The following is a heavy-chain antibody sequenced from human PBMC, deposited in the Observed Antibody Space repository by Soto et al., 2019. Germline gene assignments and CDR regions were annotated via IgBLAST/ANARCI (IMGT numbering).Heavy chain of an antibody. J-gene: IGHJ6*03. CDR2: MNPNSGNT. CDR1: GYTFTSYD. D-gene: IGHD3-10*01. CDR3: ARAYPGILLWFGEAVSRYYYYMDV. Sequence: QVQLVQSGAEVKKPGASVKVSCKASGYTFTSYDINWVRQATGQGLEWMGWMNPNSGNTGYAQKFQGRVTMTRNTSISTAYMELSSLRSEDTAVYYCARAYPGILLWFGEAVSRYYYYMDVWGKGTTVTVSS. V-gene: IGHV1-8*01.